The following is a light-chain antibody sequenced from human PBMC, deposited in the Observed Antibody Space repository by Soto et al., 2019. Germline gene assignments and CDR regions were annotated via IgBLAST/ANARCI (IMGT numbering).Light chain of an antibody. J-gene: IGKJ2*01. CDR3: QQRSNWAYT. V-gene: IGKV3-11*01. CDR1: QSVSSS. CDR2: DAS. Sequence: EIVLTQSPATLSLSPGERATLSCRASQSVSSSVAWYQQQPGQAPRLLIYDASKRATGIPAGFSGRGSGTDFTLTISSLVPEDFAVYYCQQRSNWAYTFGQGNKLEIK.